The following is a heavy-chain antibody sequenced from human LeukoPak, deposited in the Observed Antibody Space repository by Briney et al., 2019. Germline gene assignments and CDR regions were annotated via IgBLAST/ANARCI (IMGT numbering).Heavy chain of an antibody. CDR2: INHGGST. CDR1: GGSFSGYY. CDR3: ARRTGYYDGFDY. D-gene: IGHD3/OR15-3a*01. J-gene: IGHJ4*02. V-gene: IGHV4-34*01. Sequence: SETLSLTCAVYGGSFSGYYWGWIRQTPGKGLEWIGEINHGGSTNYNPSLKSRVTMSVDTSKNQFSLKVNSVTAADTAVHYCARRTGYYDGFDYWGQGTLVTVSS.